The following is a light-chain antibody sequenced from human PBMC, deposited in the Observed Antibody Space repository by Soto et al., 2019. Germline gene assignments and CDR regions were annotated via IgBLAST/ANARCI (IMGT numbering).Light chain of an antibody. CDR2: EVS. V-gene: IGLV2-14*01. J-gene: IGLJ3*02. CDR1: SSDVGGYNY. Sequence: QSALTQPASVSGSPGQSITISCTGTSSDVGGYNYVSWYQQHPGKAPKLMIYEVSNRPSGVSNRFSGSKSGNTASLTISGLQAEDEADYYCSSYTSSSTWRVFGGGTKVTVL. CDR3: SSYTSSSTWRV.